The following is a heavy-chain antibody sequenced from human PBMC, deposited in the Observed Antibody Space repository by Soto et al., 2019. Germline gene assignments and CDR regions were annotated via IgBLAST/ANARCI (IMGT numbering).Heavy chain of an antibody. V-gene: IGHV4-34*01. CDR2: INHSGNT. Sequence: QVQLQQWGAGLLKPSETLSLTCAVYGGSLSGYYWSWIRQPPGKALEWIGEINHSGNTNYNPSLNSRVTISVDTSKNQLFLNLSSVTAADTAMYYCARHHVRGRTIAGAAEFWGQGTLVTVSS. CDR3: ARHHVRGRTIAGAAEF. D-gene: IGHD1-26*01. J-gene: IGHJ4*02. CDR1: GGSLSGYY.